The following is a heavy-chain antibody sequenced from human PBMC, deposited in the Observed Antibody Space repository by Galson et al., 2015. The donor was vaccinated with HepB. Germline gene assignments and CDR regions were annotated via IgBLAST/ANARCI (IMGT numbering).Heavy chain of an antibody. J-gene: IGHJ4*02. D-gene: IGHD2-15*01. Sequence: SLRLSCAASGFTFSSYEMNWVRQAPGKGLEWVSYISSSGSTIYYADSVKGRFTIFSDNAKNSLYLQMNSLRAEDTAVYYCASTVTKRYCSGTGCYSDYWGQGTLVTVSS. V-gene: IGHV3-48*03. CDR1: GFTFSSYE. CDR3: ASTVTKRYCSGTGCYSDY. CDR2: ISSSGSTI.